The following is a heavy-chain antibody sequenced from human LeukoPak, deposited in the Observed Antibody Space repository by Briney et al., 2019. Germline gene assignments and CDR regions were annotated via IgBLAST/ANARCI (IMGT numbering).Heavy chain of an antibody. Sequence: GSLRLSCVVSGFTSSDHYIDWARQAPGKGLEWVAVISYDGSNKYYADSVKGRFTISRDNSKNTLYLQMNSLRAEDTAVYYCARDRVTTSAYYYYGMDVWGQGTTVTVSS. J-gene: IGHJ6*02. CDR2: ISYDGSNK. V-gene: IGHV3-30-3*01. CDR1: GFTSSDHY. CDR3: ARDRVTTSAYYYYGMDV. D-gene: IGHD4-11*01.